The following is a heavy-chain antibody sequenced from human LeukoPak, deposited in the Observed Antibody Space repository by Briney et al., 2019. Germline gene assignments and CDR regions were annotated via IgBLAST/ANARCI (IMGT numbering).Heavy chain of an antibody. J-gene: IGHJ4*02. CDR2: ISGSGGST. D-gene: IGHD3-10*01. CDR3: AKDGGYGSGSYYYYFDY. V-gene: IGHV3-23*01. Sequence: GGSLRLSCAASGFTFSSYAMSWVRQAPGKGLEWVSAISGSGGSTYYADSVKGRFTISRDNSKDTLYLQMNSLRAEDTAVYYCAKDGGYGSGSYYYYFDYWGQGTLVTVSS. CDR1: GFTFSSYA.